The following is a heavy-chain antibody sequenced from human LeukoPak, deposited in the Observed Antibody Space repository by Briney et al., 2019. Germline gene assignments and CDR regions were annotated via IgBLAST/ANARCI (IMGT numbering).Heavy chain of an antibody. CDR3: AKDWGSGYYYFDY. CDR1: GFTFSNYW. CDR2: IRYDGSKE. D-gene: IGHD3-22*01. Sequence: PGGSLRLSCAASGFTFSNYWVHWVRQAPGKGLEWVSFIRYDGSKENYVDSVKCRFTISRDNSKNTMYLQMNSLRAEDTAIYYCAKDWGSGYYYFDYWGQGTLVTVSS. V-gene: IGHV3-30*02. J-gene: IGHJ4*02.